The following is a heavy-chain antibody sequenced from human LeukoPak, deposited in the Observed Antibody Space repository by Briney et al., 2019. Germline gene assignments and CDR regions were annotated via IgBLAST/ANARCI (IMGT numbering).Heavy chain of an antibody. D-gene: IGHD5-12*01. V-gene: IGHV2-70*11. CDR3: ARISSGYEYFDQ. CDR2: IDWDDDK. CDR1: GFSLSTPGMC. Sequence: SGPALVKPTQTLTLTCTFSGFSLSTPGMCVSWIRQPPGKALEWLARIDWDDDKYYSTSLKTRLTISKDTSKNQVVLTMTNVDPVDTATYYCARISSGYEYFDQWGQGTLVTVSS. J-gene: IGHJ4*02.